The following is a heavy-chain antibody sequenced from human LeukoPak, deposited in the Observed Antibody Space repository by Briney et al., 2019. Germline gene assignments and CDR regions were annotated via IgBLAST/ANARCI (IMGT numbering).Heavy chain of an antibody. J-gene: IGHJ4*02. CDR1: GYTFTSYY. D-gene: IGHD3-16*02. V-gene: IGHV1-46*01. CDR3: ARVTGVWGSYRYTLDY. Sequence: ASVKVSCKASGYTFTSYYMHWVRQAPGQGLEWMRIINPSGGSTSYAQKFQGRVTMTRDTSTSTVYMELSSLRSEDTAVYYCARVTGVWGSYRYTLDYWGQGTLVTVSS. CDR2: INPSGGST.